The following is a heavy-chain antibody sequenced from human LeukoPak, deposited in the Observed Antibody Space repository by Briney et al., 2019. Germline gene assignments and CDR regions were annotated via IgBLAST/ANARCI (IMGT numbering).Heavy chain of an antibody. CDR1: GGSISSSNW. CDR2: IYHSGST. J-gene: IGHJ5*02. V-gene: IGHV4-4*02. D-gene: IGHD2-15*01. Sequence: PSETLSLTCAVSGGSISSSNWWSWVRQPPGKGLEWIGEIYHSGSTNYNPSLKSRVTISVDKSKNQFSLKLSSVTAADTAVYYCARAWRGVVAASNWFDPWGQGTLVTVSS. CDR3: ARAWRGVVAASNWFDP.